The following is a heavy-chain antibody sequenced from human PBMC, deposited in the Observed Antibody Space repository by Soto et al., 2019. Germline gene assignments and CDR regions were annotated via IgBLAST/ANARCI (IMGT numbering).Heavy chain of an antibody. D-gene: IGHD2-2*01. J-gene: IGHJ4*02. CDR3: ASGEERVAMPAGY. CDR2: IYYSGST. Sequence: QVQLQESGPGLVKPSETLSLTCTVSGGSISSYYWSWIRQPPGKGLEWIGYIYYSGSTNYNPSLTGRVTSSVATSKNPFSLTLSSVLAADTAVYYWASGEERVAMPAGYWGQGTLVTVSS. V-gene: IGHV4-59*01. CDR1: GGSISSYY.